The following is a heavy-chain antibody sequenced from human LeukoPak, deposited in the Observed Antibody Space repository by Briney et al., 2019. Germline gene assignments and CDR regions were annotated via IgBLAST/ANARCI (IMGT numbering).Heavy chain of an antibody. D-gene: IGHD5-18*01. V-gene: IGHV1-69*10. Sequence: SVKVSCKASGGTFTSYAISSVRQAPGQGLEWMGGIIPIFGIANYAQKFQGRVTITADKSTSTAYMELSSLRSEDTAVYYCARTTSRSYGWYCDLWGRGSLVTVSS. CDR1: GGTFTSYA. CDR3: ARTTSRSYGWYCDL. J-gene: IGHJ2*01. CDR2: IIPIFGIA.